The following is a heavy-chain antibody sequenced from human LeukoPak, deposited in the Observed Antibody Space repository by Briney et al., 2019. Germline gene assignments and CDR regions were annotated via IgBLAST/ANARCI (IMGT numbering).Heavy chain of an antibody. J-gene: IGHJ4*02. CDR2: IKQDGSEK. CDR3: AREEGFYGSGSFDY. CDR1: GFTFSSYW. Sequence: PGGSLRLSCAASGFTFSSYWMSWVRQAPGKGLEWEANIKQDGSEKYYVDSVKGRFTISRDNAKNSLYLQMNSLRAEDTAVYYCAREEGFYGSGSFDYWGQGTLVTVSS. V-gene: IGHV3-7*01. D-gene: IGHD3-10*01.